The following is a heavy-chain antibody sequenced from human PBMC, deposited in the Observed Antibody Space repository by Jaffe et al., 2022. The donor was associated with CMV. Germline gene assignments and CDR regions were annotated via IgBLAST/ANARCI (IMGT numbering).Heavy chain of an antibody. V-gene: IGHV1-2*02. Sequence: QVQLVQSGAEVRKPGASVTVSCKASGYTFTGYYIYWVRQAPGQGLEWMGWINPTSGGTNYAQKFQGRVTMTRDTSISAAYMELRGLRSDDTALYFCARDSSSFYGEYWGQGTLVTVSS. CDR3: ARDSSSFYGEY. CDR1: GYTFTGYY. CDR2: INPTSGGT. J-gene: IGHJ4*02. D-gene: IGHD3-10*01.